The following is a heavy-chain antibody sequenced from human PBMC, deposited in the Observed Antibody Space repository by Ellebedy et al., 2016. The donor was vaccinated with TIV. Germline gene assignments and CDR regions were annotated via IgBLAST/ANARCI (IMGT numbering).Heavy chain of an antibody. CDR3: ARHLGIQPQYYFDY. CDR1: GYSFTTYW. CDR2: IYLGDSDA. Sequence: ASVKVSCKGSGYSFTTYWIGWVRQMPGKGLEWMGIIYLGDSDATYSPSFQGQVTISADKSISTAYLQWSSLKASDTAMYYCARHLGIQPQYYFDYWGQGTLVTVSS. V-gene: IGHV5-51*01. D-gene: IGHD5-18*01. J-gene: IGHJ4*02.